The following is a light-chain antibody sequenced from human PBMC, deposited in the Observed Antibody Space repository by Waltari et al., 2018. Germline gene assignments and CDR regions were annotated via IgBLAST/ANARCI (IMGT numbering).Light chain of an antibody. CDR3: ASWDDSLNGHWV. Sequence: QSVLTQPPSASGTPGQRVTISCSGTSSNLGNNFVNWYQQVPGTAPKLLIYGNDLRPSGVPDRFSASKSGTSASLAISGLQSEDEAEYYCASWDDSLNGHWVFGGGTKVTVL. J-gene: IGLJ3*02. CDR2: GND. CDR1: SSNLGNNF. V-gene: IGLV1-44*01.